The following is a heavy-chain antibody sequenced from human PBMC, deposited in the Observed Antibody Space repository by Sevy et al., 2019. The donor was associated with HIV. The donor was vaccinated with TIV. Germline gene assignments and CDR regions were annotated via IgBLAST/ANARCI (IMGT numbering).Heavy chain of an antibody. CDR3: AKKDDSSGAFDI. CDR2: ISGSGGST. D-gene: IGHD3-22*01. V-gene: IGHV3-23*01. CDR1: GFTFSSYA. Sequence: GGSLRLSCAASGFTFSSYAMSWVRQAPGKGLEWVSAISGSGGSTYYADSVKGRFTISRDNSKNTLYLQMNSLRAEDTTVYYCAKKDDSSGAFDIWGQGTMVTVSS. J-gene: IGHJ3*02.